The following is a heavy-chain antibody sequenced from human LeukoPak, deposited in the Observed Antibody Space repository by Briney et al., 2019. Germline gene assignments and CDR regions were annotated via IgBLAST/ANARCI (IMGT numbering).Heavy chain of an antibody. J-gene: IGHJ4*02. D-gene: IGHD6-19*01. CDR3: TTPRREIAVAGGDY. CDR1: GFTFSNAW. CDR2: IKSKADGGTT. V-gene: IGHV3-15*01. Sequence: GGSLRLSCAASGFTFSNAWASWVRQAPGKGLEWVGRIKSKADGGTTEYAAPVKGRFTISRDDSKNTLYLQMNSLKTEDTAVYYCTTPRREIAVAGGDYWGQGTLVTVSS.